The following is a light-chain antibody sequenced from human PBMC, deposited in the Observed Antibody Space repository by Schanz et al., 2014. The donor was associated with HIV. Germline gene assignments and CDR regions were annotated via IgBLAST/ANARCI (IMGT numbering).Light chain of an antibody. CDR1: SGDVGRYDY. V-gene: IGLV2-14*03. Sequence: QSALTQPASVSGSLGQSITISCTGTSGDVGRYDYVSWNQQHPGQAPKLLIYDVTYRPSGISNRFSGSKSAYTASLTISGLQPEDEADYYCSSYTTSSTLVLGGGTKLTVL. J-gene: IGLJ2*01. CDR3: SSYTTSSTLV. CDR2: DVT.